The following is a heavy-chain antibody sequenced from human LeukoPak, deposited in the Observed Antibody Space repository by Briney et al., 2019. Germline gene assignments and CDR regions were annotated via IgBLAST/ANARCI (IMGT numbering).Heavy chain of an antibody. CDR3: AKHPHIVASMWGSRYFGMDV. V-gene: IGHV3-23*01. D-gene: IGHD5-12*01. CDR2: ISGSGGST. CDR1: GLTFSGYA. J-gene: IGHJ6*04. Sequence: LRLTCTASGLTFSGYAMSWVRHAPGKDMEWVSAISGSGGSTYYAHSVKGRFTISRDNSKNTLYLQMNSPRAEDTAVYYCAKHPHIVASMWGSRYFGMDVWGEGTTVTVSS.